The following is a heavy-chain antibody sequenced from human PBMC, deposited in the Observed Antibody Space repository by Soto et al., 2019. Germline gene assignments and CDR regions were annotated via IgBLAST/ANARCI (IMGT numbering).Heavy chain of an antibody. CDR2: IYPGDSDT. CDR1: GYSFTSYW. J-gene: IGHJ6*02. D-gene: IGHD3-10*01. CDR3: ARLLPVRGIINYYAMDV. Sequence: GESLKISCKGSGYSFTSYWIACVRQMPGKGLEWMGIIYPGDSDTRYSPSFQGQVTISADKSISTAYLQWSSLKASDTAMYYCARLLPVRGIINYYAMDVWGQGTTVTVS. V-gene: IGHV5-51*01.